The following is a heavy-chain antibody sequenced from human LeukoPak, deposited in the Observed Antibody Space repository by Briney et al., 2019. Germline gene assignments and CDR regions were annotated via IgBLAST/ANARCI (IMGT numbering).Heavy chain of an antibody. J-gene: IGHJ4*02. V-gene: IGHV3-21*01. D-gene: IGHD6-13*01. CDR2: ISSSGTHI. CDR3: ARDRSSAPPAGY. CDR1: GSTFSSYT. Sequence: GGSLRLSCVASGSTFSSYTMTWVRQGPGKGLEWVSSISSSGTHIYYADSVKGRFTISRDNTMNSLYLQMNSLRAEDTAVYYCARDRSSAPPAGYWGQGTLVTVSS.